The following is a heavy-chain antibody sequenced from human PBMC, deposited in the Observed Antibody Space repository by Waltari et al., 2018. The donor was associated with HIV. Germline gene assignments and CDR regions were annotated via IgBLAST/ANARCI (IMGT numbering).Heavy chain of an antibody. V-gene: IGHV4-59*01. J-gene: IGHJ6*02. Sequence: QVQLQESGPGLVKPSETLSLTCTVPGGSINTSYWSWIRQPPGKGLEWIGYIYYSGTTNYNPSLQSRVTISVDTSKNQFSLKLTSVTAADTAVYYCARFRCSSTSCYGRYAMDVWGQGTTVTVSS. D-gene: IGHD2-2*01. CDR1: GGSINTSY. CDR3: ARFRCSSTSCYGRYAMDV. CDR2: IYYSGTT.